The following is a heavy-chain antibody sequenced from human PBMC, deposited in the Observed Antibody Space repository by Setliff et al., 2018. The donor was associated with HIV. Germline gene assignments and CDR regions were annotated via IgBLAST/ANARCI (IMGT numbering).Heavy chain of an antibody. CDR3: ARSGYTSGFYWVFGAFGV. CDR2: IQYGDIS. D-gene: IGHD3-22*01. V-gene: IGHV4-59*01. J-gene: IGHJ3*01. CDR1: GGSISNYY. Sequence: PSETLSLTCTVSGGSISNYYWTWIRQPPGKGPEWIASIQYGDISHYNPSLQSRVTISVDTSTKKFSLYLSSVNETDTAVYYCARSGYTSGFYWVFGAFGVWGQGKMVTVPS.